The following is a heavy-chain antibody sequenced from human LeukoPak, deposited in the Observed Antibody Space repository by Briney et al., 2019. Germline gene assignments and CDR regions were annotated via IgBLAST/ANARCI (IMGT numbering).Heavy chain of an antibody. V-gene: IGHV3-15*01. J-gene: IGHJ4*02. CDR3: TTWYNWNYDIDY. CDR1: GFTFSNAW. CDR2: IKSKTDGGTT. Sequence: PGGSLRLSCAASGFTFSNAWMSWVRQAPGKGLEWVGRIKSKTDGGTTDYAAPVKGRFTISRDDSKNTLYLQMNSLKTEDTAVYYCTTWYNWNYDIDYWGQGTLVTVSS. D-gene: IGHD1-7*01.